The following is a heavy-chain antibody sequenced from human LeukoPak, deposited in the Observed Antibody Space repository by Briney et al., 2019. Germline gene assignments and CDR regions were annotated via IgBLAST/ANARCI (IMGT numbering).Heavy chain of an antibody. CDR1: GFTFSSYG. J-gene: IGHJ4*02. Sequence: PGGSLRLSCAASGFTFSSYGMHWVRQAPGKGLEWVAVIWYDGSNKYYADSVKGRFTISRDNSKNTLYLQMNSLRAEDTAVYNCARPTYSGSYYWFDYWGQGTLVTVSS. CDR2: IWYDGSNK. CDR3: ARPTYSGSYYWFDY. V-gene: IGHV3-33*01. D-gene: IGHD1-26*01.